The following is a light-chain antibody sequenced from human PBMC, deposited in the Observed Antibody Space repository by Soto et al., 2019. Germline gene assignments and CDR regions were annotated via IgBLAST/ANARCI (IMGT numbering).Light chain of an antibody. J-gene: IGLJ2*01. Sequence: QSVLTQPPSVSGAPGQRVTISCTGSSSNIGAGYDVHWYQQLPGTAPKLLIYGNSNRPSGVPDRLSGSKSGTSASLAITGLQAEEEADYYCQSYDSSLSAVVFGGGTKLTVL. CDR3: QSYDSSLSAVV. V-gene: IGLV1-40*01. CDR1: SSNIGAGYD. CDR2: GNS.